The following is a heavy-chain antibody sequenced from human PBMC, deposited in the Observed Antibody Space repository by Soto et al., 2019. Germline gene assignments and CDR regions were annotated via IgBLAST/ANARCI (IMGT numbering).Heavy chain of an antibody. CDR3: VAWDTAMDAYFDY. CDR2: IYYSGST. J-gene: IGHJ4*02. D-gene: IGHD5-18*01. CDR1: GGSISSGDYY. V-gene: IGHV4-30-4*01. Sequence: PSETLSLTCTVSGGSISSGDYYWSWIRQPPGKGLEWIGYIYYSGSTYYNPSLKSRVTISVDTSKNQFSLKLSSVTAADTAVYYCVAWDTAMDAYFDYWGQGTLVTVS.